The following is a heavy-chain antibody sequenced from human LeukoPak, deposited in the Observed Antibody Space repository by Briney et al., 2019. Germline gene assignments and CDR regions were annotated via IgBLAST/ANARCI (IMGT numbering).Heavy chain of an antibody. CDR2: IGGSGTRT. CDR3: AKDPNGLLWFGELLGGLDY. Sequence: GGSLRLSCSASGFTFTTYGMNWVRQAPGKGLEWVSGIGGSGTRTYYADSVKGRFTISRDNSKSTVYLQMNSLRAEDAAVYYCAKDPNGLLWFGELLGGLDYWGQGTLVTVSS. V-gene: IGHV3-23*01. CDR1: GFTFTTYG. D-gene: IGHD3-10*01. J-gene: IGHJ4*02.